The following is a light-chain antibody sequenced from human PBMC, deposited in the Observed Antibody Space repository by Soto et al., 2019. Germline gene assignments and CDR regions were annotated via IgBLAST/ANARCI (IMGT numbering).Light chain of an antibody. V-gene: IGKV3-11*01. CDR2: DAS. Sequence: EIVLTQSPATLSLSPGERATLSCRASQSVSSYLAWYQQKPGQAPRLLIYDASNRATGIPARFSGSGSGTDSNLTISSLAPEDFAVYYCQQRSNWPPGYTFGQGTKLEIK. CDR3: QQRSNWPPGYT. CDR1: QSVSSY. J-gene: IGKJ2*01.